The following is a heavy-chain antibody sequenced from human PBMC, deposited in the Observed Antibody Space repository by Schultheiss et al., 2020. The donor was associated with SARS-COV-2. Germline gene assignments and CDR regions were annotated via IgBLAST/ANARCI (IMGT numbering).Heavy chain of an antibody. Sequence: ASVKVSCKASGYTFTGYYMHWVRQAPGQGLEWMGWINPNSGGTNYAQKFQGWVTMTRDTSISTAYMELSRVRSDDTAVYYCAREDIVVVPAAKTPYYYYGMDVWGQGTTVTVSS. CDR1: GYTFTGYY. J-gene: IGHJ6*02. V-gene: IGHV1-2*04. D-gene: IGHD2-2*01. CDR3: AREDIVVVPAAKTPYYYYGMDV. CDR2: INPNSGGT.